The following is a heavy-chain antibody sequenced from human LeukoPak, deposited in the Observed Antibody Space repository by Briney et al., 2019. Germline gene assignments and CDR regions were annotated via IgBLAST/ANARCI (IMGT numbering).Heavy chain of an antibody. D-gene: IGHD6-6*01. V-gene: IGHV4-61*01. CDR1: GGSVSSGTYY. J-gene: IGHJ4*02. CDR3: ARVDAQLIPFDY. CDR2: FHYTGST. Sequence: SETLSLTCIVSGGSVSSGTYYWSWIRQPPGKGLEWIGYFHYTGSTSYNPSLKSRVTISEDTSTSQFSLKVTSVTAADTAVYYCARVDAQLIPFDYWGQGTLVTVSS.